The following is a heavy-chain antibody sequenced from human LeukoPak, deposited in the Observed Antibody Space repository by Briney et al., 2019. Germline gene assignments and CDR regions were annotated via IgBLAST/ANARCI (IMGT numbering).Heavy chain of an antibody. V-gene: IGHV4-39*07. CDR3: ARDRQWLDY. D-gene: IGHD6-19*01. CDR1: GGSISSLIYY. J-gene: IGHJ4*02. Sequence: PSETLSLTCTVSGGSISSLIYYWGWIRQPPGKGLEWIGSIHYSGSTYYSPSLKSRVTISVDTSRNQFSLKLTSVTAADTAVYYCARDRQWLDYWGQGTLVTVSS. CDR2: IHYSGST.